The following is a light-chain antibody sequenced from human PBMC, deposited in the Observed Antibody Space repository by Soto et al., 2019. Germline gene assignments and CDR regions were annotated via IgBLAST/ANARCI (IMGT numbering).Light chain of an antibody. V-gene: IGLV2-23*01. CDR1: SSDVGRYNL. Sequence: QSALTQPASVSGSPGQSITISCTGTSSDVGRYNLVSWYQQHPGKAPKLMIYEGRKRPSGVSNRFSGSKSGNTASLTISGLQAEDEADYYCCSYAGTDVLFGGGTKLPFL. CDR2: EGR. J-gene: IGLJ2*01. CDR3: CSYAGTDVL.